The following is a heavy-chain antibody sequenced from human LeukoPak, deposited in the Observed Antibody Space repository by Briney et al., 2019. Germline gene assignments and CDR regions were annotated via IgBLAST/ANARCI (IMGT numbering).Heavy chain of an antibody. CDR3: ARGDSGYAFAPFDY. V-gene: IGHV1-18*01. CDR2: ISTYNGNT. D-gene: IGHD5-12*01. CDR1: GYTFTTYG. J-gene: IGHJ4*02. Sequence: ASLRVSCEASGYTFTTYGITWVRQAPGQGLEWMAWISTYNGNTNYAQTPQGRVTITTDTSTTTAYMELRRLRSDDTAVYYCARGDSGYAFAPFDYWGQGTLVIVSS.